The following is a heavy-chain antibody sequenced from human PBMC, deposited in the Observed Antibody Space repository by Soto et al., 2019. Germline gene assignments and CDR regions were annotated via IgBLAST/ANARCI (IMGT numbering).Heavy chain of an antibody. Sequence: SVRVSCTASGGTFSSYAISWVRRAHGQGLEWMGGIIPIFGTANYAQKFQGRVTITADESTSTAYMELSSLRSEDTAVYYCARLSSGPHLYGMDVWGQGTTVTVSS. CDR1: GGTFSSYA. J-gene: IGHJ6*02. D-gene: IGHD3-22*01. CDR2: IIPIFGTA. V-gene: IGHV1-69*13. CDR3: ARLSSGPHLYGMDV.